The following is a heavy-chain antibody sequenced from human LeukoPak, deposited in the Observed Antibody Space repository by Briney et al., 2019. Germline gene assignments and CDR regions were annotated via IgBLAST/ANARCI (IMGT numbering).Heavy chain of an antibody. CDR1: GFTFSSYA. V-gene: IGHV3-30-3*01. D-gene: IGHD3-10*01. Sequence: GGSLRLSCAASGFTFSSYAMHWVRQAPGKGLEWVAVISYDGSNKYYADSVKGRFTISRDNSKNTLYLQMNSLRAEDTAVYYCARSSYGSGSLSDYWGQGTLVTVSS. CDR2: ISYDGSNK. J-gene: IGHJ4*02. CDR3: ARSSYGSGSLSDY.